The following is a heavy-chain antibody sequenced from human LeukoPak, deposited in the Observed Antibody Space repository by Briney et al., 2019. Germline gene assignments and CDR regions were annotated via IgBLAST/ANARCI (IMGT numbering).Heavy chain of an antibody. CDR3: ARDWQWLLEGDSLFDY. J-gene: IGHJ4*02. CDR1: GYTFSSNY. CDR2: INPSGGST. D-gene: IGHD6-19*01. V-gene: IGHV1-46*01. Sequence: ASVKVSCKASGYTFSSNYVHWVRQAPGQGLEWMGIINPSGGSTSYAQKFQGRVTMTRDTSTSTVYMELSSLRSEDTAVYYCARDWQWLLEGDSLFDYWGQGTLVTVSS.